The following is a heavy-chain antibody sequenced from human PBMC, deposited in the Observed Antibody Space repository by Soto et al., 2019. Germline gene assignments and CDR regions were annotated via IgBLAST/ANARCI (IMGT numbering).Heavy chain of an antibody. CDR1: GGSISSYY. CDR2: INHSGST. V-gene: IGHV4-34*01. D-gene: IGHD6-13*01. CDR3: ARNSIAAAGTHNWFDP. J-gene: IGHJ5*02. Sequence: SETLSLTCTVSGGSISSYYWSWIRQPPGKGLEWIGEINHSGSTNYNPSLKSRVTISVDTSKNQFSLKLSSVTAADTAVYYCARNSIAAAGTHNWFDPWGQGTLVTVS.